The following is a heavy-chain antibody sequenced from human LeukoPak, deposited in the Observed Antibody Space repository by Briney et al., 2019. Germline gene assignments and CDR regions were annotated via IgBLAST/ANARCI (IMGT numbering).Heavy chain of an antibody. J-gene: IGHJ4*02. V-gene: IGHV4-59*01. CDR1: GGSISGYY. CDR2: IYYSGST. Sequence: PSETLSLTCTVSGGSISGYYWSWIRQPPGKGLEWIGCIYYSGSTNYNPSLKSRVTISVDTSKNQFSLKLTSVTAADTAVYYCARDGNPFDCWGQGTLVTVSS. CDR3: ARDGNPFDC.